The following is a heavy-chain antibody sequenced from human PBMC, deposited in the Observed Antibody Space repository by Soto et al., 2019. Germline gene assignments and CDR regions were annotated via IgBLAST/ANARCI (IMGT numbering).Heavy chain of an antibody. D-gene: IGHD3-3*01. CDR3: ASISDFWSGYSNRFDH. Sequence: ASVKVSCKASGYTFTAYYLHFVRQAPGQGLEWMGSINPNTGDTEYAPKFQGRVSMTRDRSISTAYMELSSLRSDDTAVYHCASISDFWSGYSNRFDHWGQGTLVTVSS. CDR2: INPNTGDT. J-gene: IGHJ4*02. V-gene: IGHV1-2*02. CDR1: GYTFTAYY.